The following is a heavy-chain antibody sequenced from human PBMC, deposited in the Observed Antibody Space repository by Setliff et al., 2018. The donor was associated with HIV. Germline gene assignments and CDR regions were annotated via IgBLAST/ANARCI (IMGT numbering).Heavy chain of an antibody. CDR1: GGSIDNYY. CDR2: MCHNENGVTT. J-gene: IGHJ1*01. V-gene: IGHV4-59*01. CDR3: ARDRGSGWYGYFRQ. Sequence: SETLSLTCIVSGGSIDNYYWNWVRQPPGKGPEWIGNMCHNENGVTTNQNPSLKSRIVMYLDRTKNEFSLSLFSATTADTAVYYCARDRGSGWYGYFRQWGQGSQVTVSS. D-gene: IGHD6-19*01.